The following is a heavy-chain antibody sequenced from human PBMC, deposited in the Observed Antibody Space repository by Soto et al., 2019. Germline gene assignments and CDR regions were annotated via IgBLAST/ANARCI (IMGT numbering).Heavy chain of an antibody. V-gene: IGHV3-23*01. Sequence: EVQLLESGGGLVQPGGSLRLSCAASGFTFISYAMSWVRQAPGEGLEWVSSLGSSGANTYYADSVKGRFTISRDNSKNTVYLQMNSLRAEDTALYYCAKRWDWFDPWGQGTLVTVSS. J-gene: IGHJ5*02. CDR2: LGSSGANT. CDR1: GFTFISYA. CDR3: AKRWDWFDP. D-gene: IGHD3-16*01.